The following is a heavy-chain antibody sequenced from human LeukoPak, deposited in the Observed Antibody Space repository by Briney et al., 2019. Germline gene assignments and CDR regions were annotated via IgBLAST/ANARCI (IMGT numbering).Heavy chain of an antibody. V-gene: IGHV4-39*07. D-gene: IGHD5-12*01. CDR1: GASLSSSSYY. J-gene: IGHJ4*02. CDR3: ARGRGDIVATKLLYYFDY. Sequence: PSETLSLTCSVSGASLSSSSYYCGWIRQPPGKGLEWIGEINHSGSTNYNPSLKSRVTISVDTSKNQFSLKLSSVTAADTAVYYCARGRGDIVATKLLYYFDYWGQGTLVTVSS. CDR2: INHSGST.